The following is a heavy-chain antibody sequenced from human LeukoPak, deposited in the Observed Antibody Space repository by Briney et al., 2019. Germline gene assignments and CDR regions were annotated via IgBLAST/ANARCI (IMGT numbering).Heavy chain of an antibody. J-gene: IGHJ6*03. D-gene: IGHD6-13*01. CDR2: IKQDGSEK. V-gene: IGHV3-7*01. Sequence: PSETLSLTCTVSGYSISSGYYWGWIRQAPGKGLEWVANIKQDGSEKSYVDSVRGRFTISRDNAKNSLYLQMNSLRAEDTAVYYCARGTSSIYYVNYYYYMDVWGKGTTVTISS. CDR1: GYSISSGYY. CDR3: ARGTSSIYYVNYYYYMDV.